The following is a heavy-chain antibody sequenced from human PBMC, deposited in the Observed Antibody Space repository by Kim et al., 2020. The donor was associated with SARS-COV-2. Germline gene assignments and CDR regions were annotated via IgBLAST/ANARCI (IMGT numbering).Heavy chain of an antibody. CDR2: ISADSSVI. V-gene: IGHV3-48*04. CDR1: GFTFSRYD. CDR3: AREPLDSNGYIYYGMDV. J-gene: IGHJ6*01. D-gene: IGHD3-22*01. Sequence: GGSLRLSCAASGFTFSRYDMNWVRQAPGKGLEWVSYISADSSVIHYADSVKGRFTISRDNAKNSLFLQMNSLRAEDTSLYYCAREPLDSNGYIYYGMDVW.